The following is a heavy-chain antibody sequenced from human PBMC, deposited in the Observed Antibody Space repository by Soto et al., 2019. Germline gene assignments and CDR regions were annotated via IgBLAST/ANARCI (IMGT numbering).Heavy chain of an antibody. D-gene: IGHD4-17*01. V-gene: IGHV3-53*01. CDR1: GITATNGH. J-gene: IGHJ4*02. CDR3: SRDWNGDKYFDF. CDR2: IYSDDNT. Sequence: DVQLVQSGGGLIQPGGSLRLSCAASGITATNGHMNWVRQAPGKGLEWVSVIYSDDNTNYADAVKGRFTISRDTSKNTAYLQINSLRAEDTAVYYCSRDWNGDKYFDFWDQGSLVTVSS.